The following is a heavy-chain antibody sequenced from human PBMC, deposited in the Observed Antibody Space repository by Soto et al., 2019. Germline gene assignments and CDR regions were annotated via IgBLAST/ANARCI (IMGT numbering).Heavy chain of an antibody. D-gene: IGHD4-17*01. Sequence: PGGSLRLSCAPSGFTFSSYGMHWARQAPGKGLEWVAVIWYDGSNKVYADSVKGRFTISRDNSKNTLYLQMNSLRAEDTAGYYCARDLSGDYGALDTWGQGTMVTVSS. J-gene: IGHJ3*02. CDR3: ARDLSGDYGALDT. CDR1: GFTFSSYG. V-gene: IGHV3-33*01. CDR2: IWYDGSNK.